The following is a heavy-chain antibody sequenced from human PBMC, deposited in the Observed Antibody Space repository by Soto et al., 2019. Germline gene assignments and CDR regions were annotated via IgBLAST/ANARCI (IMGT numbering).Heavy chain of an antibody. V-gene: IGHV5-10-1*01. CDR1: GYSFTSYW. CDR2: IDPSDSYT. Sequence: PGESLKISCKGSGYSFTSYWISWVRQMPGKGLEWMGRIDPSDSYTNYSPSFQGHVTISADKSISTAYLQWSSLKASDTAMYYCARLRSYGDYSYYYYGMDVWGQGTTVTVYS. CDR3: ARLRSYGDYSYYYYGMDV. D-gene: IGHD4-17*01. J-gene: IGHJ6*02.